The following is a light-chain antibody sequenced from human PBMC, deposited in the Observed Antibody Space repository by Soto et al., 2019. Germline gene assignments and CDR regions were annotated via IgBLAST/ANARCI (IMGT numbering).Light chain of an antibody. V-gene: IGKV1-9*01. CDR2: GAS. J-gene: IGKJ4*01. CDR3: QQYNNWPPLT. CDR1: QAISSY. Sequence: DIQLTQSPSFLSASVGDRVTITCRASQAISSYLAWYQQKPGKPPKLLIYGASTLQSDVPSRFSGSGSGTDFTLTISSLQSEDFAVYYCQQYNNWPPLTFGGGTKVDI.